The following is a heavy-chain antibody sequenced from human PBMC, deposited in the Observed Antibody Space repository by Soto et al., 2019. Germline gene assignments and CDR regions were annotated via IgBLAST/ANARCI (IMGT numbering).Heavy chain of an antibody. CDR3: ARDLGIAVAAPGWFDP. D-gene: IGHD6-19*01. CDR1: GGSISSYY. J-gene: IGHJ5*02. CDR2: IYYSGST. V-gene: IGHV4-59*01. Sequence: SETLSLTCTVSGGSISSYYWSWIRQPPGKGLEWIGYIYYSGSTNYNPSLKSRVTISVDTSKNQFSLKLSSVTAADTAVYYCARDLGIAVAAPGWFDPWGQGTLVTVSS.